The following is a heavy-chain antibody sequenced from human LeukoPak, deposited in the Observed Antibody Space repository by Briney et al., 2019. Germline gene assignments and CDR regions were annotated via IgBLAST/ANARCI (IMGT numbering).Heavy chain of an antibody. V-gene: IGHV3-7*01. CDR3: ARGRPKVTTRHYFDS. D-gene: IGHD4-17*01. Sequence: GGSLRLSCAASGFTFSSYAMHWVRQAPGKGLEWVANIKQDGSEKYYVGSVKGRFTMSRDNAKNSLYLQMNSLTAEDTAIYYCARGRPKVTTRHYFDSWGQGTLVTVSS. CDR2: IKQDGSEK. J-gene: IGHJ5*01. CDR1: GFTFSSYA.